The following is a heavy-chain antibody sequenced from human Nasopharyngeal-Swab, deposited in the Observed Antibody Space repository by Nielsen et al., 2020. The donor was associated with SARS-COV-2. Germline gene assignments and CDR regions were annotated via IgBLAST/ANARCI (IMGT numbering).Heavy chain of an antibody. Sequence: GGSLRLSCKGSGYSFTSYWIGWVRQMPGKGLEWMGIIYPGDSDTRYSPSFQGQVTISVDKSISTAYLQWSSLKASDTAMYYCARHRHSGTYYSVGYYYYGMDVWGQGTTVTVSS. J-gene: IGHJ6*02. CDR1: GYSFTSYW. V-gene: IGHV5-51*01. CDR3: ARHRHSGTYYSVGYYYYGMDV. CDR2: IYPGDSDT. D-gene: IGHD3-10*01.